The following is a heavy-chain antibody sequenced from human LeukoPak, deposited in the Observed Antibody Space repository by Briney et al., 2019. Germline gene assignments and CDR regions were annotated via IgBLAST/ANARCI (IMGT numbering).Heavy chain of an antibody. J-gene: IGHJ4*02. CDR2: INHSGST. D-gene: IGHD6-13*01. Sequence: SETLSLACAVYGGSFSGYYWSWIRQPPGKGLEWIGEINHSGSTNYNPSLKSRVTISVDTSKNQFSLKLSSVTAADTAVYYCARGQGSSMFQYYFDYWGQGTLVTVSS. V-gene: IGHV4-34*01. CDR3: ARGQGSSMFQYYFDY. CDR1: GGSFSGYY.